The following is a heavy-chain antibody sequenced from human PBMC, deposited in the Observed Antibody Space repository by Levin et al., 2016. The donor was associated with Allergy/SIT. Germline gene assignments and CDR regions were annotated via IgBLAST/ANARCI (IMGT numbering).Heavy chain of an antibody. V-gene: IGHV3-9*01. Sequence: GGSLRLSCAASGFTFDDYAMHWVRQAPGKGLEWVSGISWNSGSIGYADSVKGRFTISRDNAKNSLYLQMNSLRAEDTALYYCAKDISPRIVGATTDYYYGMDVWGQGTTVTVSS. D-gene: IGHD1-26*01. CDR3: AKDISPRIVGATTDYYYGMDV. J-gene: IGHJ6*02. CDR1: GFTFDDYA. CDR2: ISWNSGSI.